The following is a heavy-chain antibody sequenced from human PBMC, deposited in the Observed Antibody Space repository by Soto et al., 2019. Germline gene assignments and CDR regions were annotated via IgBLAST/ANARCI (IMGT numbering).Heavy chain of an antibody. CDR2: INAGNGNT. J-gene: IGHJ5*02. D-gene: IGHD3-22*01. Sequence: QVQLVQSGAEVKKPGASVKVSCKASGYTFTSYAMHWVRQAPGQRLEWMGWINAGNGNTKYSQKFLGRVTITRDTSASTAYMELSSLRSEDTAVYYCAREPLGGRYYYDSSGYRNWFDPWGQGTLVTVSS. CDR3: AREPLGGRYYYDSSGYRNWFDP. V-gene: IGHV1-3*01. CDR1: GYTFTSYA.